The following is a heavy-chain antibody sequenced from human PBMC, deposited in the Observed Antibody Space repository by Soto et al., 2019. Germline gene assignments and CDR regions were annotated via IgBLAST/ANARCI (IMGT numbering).Heavy chain of an antibody. Sequence: EVQLLESGGGLVQPGGSLRLSCAASGFTFSNFAMTWVRQAPGKGLEWLSAIRESGGSTYYADSVKGRFTISRDNSKNTLYLQMNSLRAEDTAIYYCANDLYGMDVWGRGTTVTVSS. CDR1: GFTFSNFA. J-gene: IGHJ6*02. V-gene: IGHV3-23*01. CDR2: IRESGGST. CDR3: ANDLYGMDV.